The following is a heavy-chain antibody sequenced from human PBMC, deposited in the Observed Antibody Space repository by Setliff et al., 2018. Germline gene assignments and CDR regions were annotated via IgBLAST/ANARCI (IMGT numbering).Heavy chain of an antibody. CDR1: GYSISSGYY. D-gene: IGHD3-22*01. CDR3: ARDGSTYYYDSSGYLL. J-gene: IGHJ3*01. V-gene: IGHV4-38-2*02. Sequence: SETLSLTCTVSGYSISSGYYWGWIRQPPGKGLEWIGSIYHRGSTYYNPSLKSRVTISVDTSKNQFSLKLSSVTAADTAVYYCARDGSTYYYDSSGYLLWGQGTMVTVSS. CDR2: IYHRGST.